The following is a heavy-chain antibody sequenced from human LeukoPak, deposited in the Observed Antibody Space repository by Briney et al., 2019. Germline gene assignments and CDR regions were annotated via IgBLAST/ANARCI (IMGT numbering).Heavy chain of an antibody. Sequence: SETLSLTCTVSGGSISSYYWSWIWQPPGKGLEWIGYIYYSGSTNYNPSLKSRVTISVDKSKNQFSLKLSSVTAADTAVYYCARGVSYYDSSGYYNEYFQHWGQGTLVTVSS. D-gene: IGHD3-22*01. J-gene: IGHJ1*01. CDR1: GGSISSYY. V-gene: IGHV4-59*08. CDR2: IYYSGST. CDR3: ARGVSYYDSSGYYNEYFQH.